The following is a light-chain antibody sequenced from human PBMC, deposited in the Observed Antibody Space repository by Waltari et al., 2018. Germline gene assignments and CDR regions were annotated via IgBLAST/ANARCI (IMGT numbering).Light chain of an antibody. CDR3: SSYTSSSTV. CDR1: SRDVGGSNY. V-gene: IGLV2-14*03. Sequence: QSALTQPASVSGSPGQSITISCTGTSRDVGGSNYVSWYQQHPGKAPKLMIYDVSNRPSGVSNRFSGSKSGNTASLTISGLQAEDEADYYCSSYTSSSTVFGGGTKLTVL. CDR2: DVS. J-gene: IGLJ2*01.